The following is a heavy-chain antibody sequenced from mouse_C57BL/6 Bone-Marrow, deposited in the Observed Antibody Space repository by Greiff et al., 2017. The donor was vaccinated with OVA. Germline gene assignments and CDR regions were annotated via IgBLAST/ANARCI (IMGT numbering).Heavy chain of an antibody. D-gene: IGHD1-1*01. CDR3: ARVPITTVVGGFYFDY. J-gene: IGHJ2*01. Sequence: EVQGVESGGGLVKPGGSLKLSCAASGFTFSDYGMHWVRQAPEKGLEWVAYISSGSSTIYYADTVKGRFTISRDNAKNTLFLQMTSLRSEDTSMYYCARVPITTVVGGFYFDYWGQGTTLTVSS. CDR1: GFTFSDYG. CDR2: ISSGSSTI. V-gene: IGHV5-17*01.